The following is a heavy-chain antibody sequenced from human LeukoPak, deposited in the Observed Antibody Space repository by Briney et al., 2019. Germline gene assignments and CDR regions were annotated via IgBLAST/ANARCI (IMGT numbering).Heavy chain of an antibody. CDR3: ARTTMVRGVNYYYMDV. V-gene: IGHV3-48*03. D-gene: IGHD3-10*01. CDR1: GFTFSSYE. CDR2: ISSSGSTI. Sequence: GGSLRLSCAASGFTFSSYEMNWVRQAPGKGLEWVSYISSSGSTIYYADSVKGRFTISRDNAKNSLYLQMNSLRAEDTAVYYCARTTMVRGVNYYYMDVWGKGTTVTVSS. J-gene: IGHJ6*03.